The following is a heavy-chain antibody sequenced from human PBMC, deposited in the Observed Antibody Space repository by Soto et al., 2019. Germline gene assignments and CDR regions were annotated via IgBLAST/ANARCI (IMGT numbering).Heavy chain of an antibody. V-gene: IGHV4-59*01. CDR1: NGSITNFH. Sequence: AXETLSLTCTVSNGSITNFHWSWIRQPPGKGLEWIGYIYFSGSTNYNPSLKSRVTMSIDTSKNEFSLKLISGTAADTAAYYCAAYDSEGYFDYWGQGALVTVSS. J-gene: IGHJ4*02. CDR3: AAYDSEGYFDY. D-gene: IGHD3-9*01. CDR2: IYFSGST.